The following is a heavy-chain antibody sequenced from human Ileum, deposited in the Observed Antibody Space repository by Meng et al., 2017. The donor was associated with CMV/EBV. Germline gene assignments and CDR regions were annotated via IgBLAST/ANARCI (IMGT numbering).Heavy chain of an antibody. CDR1: GGSISSYY. Sequence: QLSCAGPVLVTLSNVLSLTCAVSGGSISSYYWSRIRQPAGKGLDWIGRIYTSGSTNYNPSLKSRVTMSVDTSKNQFSLKLSSVTAADTAVYYCARERPRGTAMASIDYWGQGTLVTVSS. D-gene: IGHD5-18*01. CDR2: IYTSGST. V-gene: IGHV4-4*07. J-gene: IGHJ4*02. CDR3: ARERPRGTAMASIDY.